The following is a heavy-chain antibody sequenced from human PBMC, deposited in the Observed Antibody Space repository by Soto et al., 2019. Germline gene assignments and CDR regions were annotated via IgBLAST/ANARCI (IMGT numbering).Heavy chain of an antibody. D-gene: IGHD2-15*01. Sequence: GGSLRLSCAASGFTFSSYSMNWVRQAPGKGLEWVSYISSSSSTIYYADSVKGRFTISRDNAKNSLYLQMNSLRAEDTAVYYCARIPVVAAMKDAFDIWGQGTMVTVSS. CDR1: GFTFSSYS. V-gene: IGHV3-48*01. J-gene: IGHJ3*02. CDR3: ARIPVVAAMKDAFDI. CDR2: ISSSSSTI.